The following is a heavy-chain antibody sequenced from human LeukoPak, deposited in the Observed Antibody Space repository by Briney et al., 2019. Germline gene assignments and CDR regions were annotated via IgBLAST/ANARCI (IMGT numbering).Heavy chain of an antibody. CDR1: GGSFSGHY. CDR2: INHSGST. Sequence: PSETLSLTCAVYGGSFSGHYWSWIRQPPGKGLEWIGEINHSGSTNYNPSLKSRVTISVDTSKNQFSLKLSSVTAADTAVYYCARALSWYSSSWYGAFDIWGQGTMVTVSS. V-gene: IGHV4-34*01. D-gene: IGHD6-13*01. J-gene: IGHJ3*02. CDR3: ARALSWYSSSWYGAFDI.